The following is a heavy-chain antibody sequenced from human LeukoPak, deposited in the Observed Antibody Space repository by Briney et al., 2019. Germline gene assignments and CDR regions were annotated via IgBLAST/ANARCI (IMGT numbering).Heavy chain of an antibody. CDR3: ARVWCSSTNCLNGWFDP. CDR1: RYTFTSYD. Sequence: GASVKVSCKASRYTFTSYDINWVRQAAGQGLEWMGWMNPNSGNTGYAQKFQGRVTMTRNTSISTAYMELSSLRSEDTAVYYCARVWCSSTNCLNGWFDPWGQGTLVTVSS. J-gene: IGHJ5*02. D-gene: IGHD2-2*01. V-gene: IGHV1-8*02. CDR2: MNPNSGNT.